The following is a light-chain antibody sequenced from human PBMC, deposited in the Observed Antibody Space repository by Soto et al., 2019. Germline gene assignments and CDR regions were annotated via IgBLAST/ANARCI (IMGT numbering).Light chain of an antibody. CDR2: GSN. J-gene: IGLJ3*02. CDR1: SSNIGAGYD. Sequence: QSVLTQPPSVSGAPGQRVTISCTGTSSNIGAGYDVHWYQQLPGTAPKLLIYGSNNRPSGVPDRFSGSKSGTSASLAITGLQAEDDANYCGESNVRGLYGHGAFGLRTKLTVL. V-gene: IGLV1-40*01. CDR3: ESNVRGLYGHGA.